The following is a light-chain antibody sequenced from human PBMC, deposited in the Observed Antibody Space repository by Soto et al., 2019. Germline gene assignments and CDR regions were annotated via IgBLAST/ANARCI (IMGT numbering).Light chain of an antibody. V-gene: IGKV1-39*01. CDR2: AAS. J-gene: IGKJ3*01. CDR3: QQTYNFPFP. Sequence: DIQMTQSPSSLSASVGDRVTITCRASQTISTSINWYQQKPGKAPNLLIFAASSLQSWVPSRFSGTGSGTDFTLTVSSLQPEDFATYYCQQTYNFPFPFGPGTKVDI. CDR1: QTISTS.